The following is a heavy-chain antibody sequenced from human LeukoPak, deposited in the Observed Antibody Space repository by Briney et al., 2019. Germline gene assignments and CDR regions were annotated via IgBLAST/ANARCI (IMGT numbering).Heavy chain of an antibody. CDR3: ARLHGVDTAMVTGWFDP. CDR1: GGTFSSYA. CDR2: IIPIFGTA. V-gene: IGHV1-69*01. Sequence: SVKVSCKASGGTFSSYAISWVRQAPGQGLEWMGGIIPIFGTANYAQKFQGRVTITADESTSTAYMELSSLRSEDTAVYYCARLHGVDTAMVTGWFDPWGQGTLVTVSS. D-gene: IGHD5-18*01. J-gene: IGHJ5*02.